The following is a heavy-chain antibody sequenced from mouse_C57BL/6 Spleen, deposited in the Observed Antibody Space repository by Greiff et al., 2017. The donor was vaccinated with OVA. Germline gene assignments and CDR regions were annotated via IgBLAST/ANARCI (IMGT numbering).Heavy chain of an antibody. D-gene: IGHD1-1*01. CDR3: ARGGSSYLFDY. Sequence: EVKVVESEGGLVQPGSSMKLSCTASGFTFSDYYMAWVRQVPEKGLEWVANINYDGSSTYYLDSLKSRFIISRDNAKNILYLQMSSLKSEDTATYYCARGGSSYLFDYWGQGTTLTVSS. CDR2: INYDGSST. V-gene: IGHV5-16*01. CDR1: GFTFSDYY. J-gene: IGHJ2*01.